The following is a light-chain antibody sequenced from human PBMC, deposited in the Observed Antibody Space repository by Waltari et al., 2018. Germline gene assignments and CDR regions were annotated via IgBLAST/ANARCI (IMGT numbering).Light chain of an antibody. CDR1: ALPKKD. CDR2: EDI. CDR3: YSIYSSGSLEI. J-gene: IGLJ2*01. Sequence: SYEVTQPPSVSVSPGQTARITCSGAALPKKDAHWYQQKSGQARVLVIYEDIQRLSGIPERFSGSNSGTTATLTISGAQVGDEADDDCYSIYSSGSLEIFGGGTNLTVL. V-gene: IGLV3-10*01.